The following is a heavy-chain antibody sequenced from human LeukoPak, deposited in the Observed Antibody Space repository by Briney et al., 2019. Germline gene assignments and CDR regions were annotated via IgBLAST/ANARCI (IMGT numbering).Heavy chain of an antibody. CDR2: ITPSSSST. CDR1: GYTFTNYY. V-gene: IGHV1-46*01. Sequence: ASVKVSCKASGYTFTNYYIHWVRQAPGQGLEWMGIITPSSSSTTYAQKFQGRVTMTRDTSTSTVYMELSSLRSEDTAVYYCARSSMIVVVIRDIFDCWGQGTLVTVSS. J-gene: IGHJ4*02. CDR3: ARSSMIVVVIRDIFDC. D-gene: IGHD3-22*01.